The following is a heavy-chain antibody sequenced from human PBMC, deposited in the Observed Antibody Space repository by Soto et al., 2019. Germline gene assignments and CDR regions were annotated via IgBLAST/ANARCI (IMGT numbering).Heavy chain of an antibody. D-gene: IGHD6-13*01. J-gene: IGHJ4*02. CDR2: INHSGST. CDR1: GGSISSSSYY. CDR3: ARGQKDIAAAVRGPAAYFDY. Sequence: SETLSLTCTVSGGSISSSSYYWGWIRQPPGKGLEWIGEINHSGSTNYNPSLKSRVTISVDTSKNQFSLKLSSVTAADTAVYYCARGQKDIAAAVRGPAAYFDYWGQGTLVTVSS. V-gene: IGHV4-39*07.